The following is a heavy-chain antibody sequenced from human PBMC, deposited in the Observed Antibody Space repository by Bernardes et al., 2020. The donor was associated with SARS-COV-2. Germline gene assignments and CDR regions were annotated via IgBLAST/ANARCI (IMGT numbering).Heavy chain of an antibody. CDR3: TRRGDY. J-gene: IGHJ4*02. D-gene: IGHD1-26*01. Sequence: SETLSLTCSVSGGSIGSSTYYWGWIRQPPGKGLEWIGSIYDRGGTSYNPSLRSRLTISADMSKNQLSLRLSSVTAADTAVYYCTRRGDYWGQGTLVTVSS. V-gene: IGHV4-39*01. CDR1: GGSIGSSTYY. CDR2: IYDRGGT.